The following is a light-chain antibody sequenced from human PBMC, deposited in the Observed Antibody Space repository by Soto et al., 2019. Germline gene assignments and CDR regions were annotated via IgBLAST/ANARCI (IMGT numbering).Light chain of an antibody. V-gene: IGKV1-9*01. Sequence: DIQLTQSPSFLSASVGDRVTITCRASQGISSYLAWYQQEPGKAPKLLIYAASTWQSGVPSKFSGSGSATEFTLTISSLQPEDCATYYCQQLYSYPITFGQGTRLEIK. J-gene: IGKJ5*01. CDR1: QGISSY. CDR3: QQLYSYPIT. CDR2: AAS.